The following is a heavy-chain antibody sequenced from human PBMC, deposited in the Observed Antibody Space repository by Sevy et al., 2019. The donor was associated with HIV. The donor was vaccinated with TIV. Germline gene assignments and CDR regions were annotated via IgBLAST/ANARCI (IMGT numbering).Heavy chain of an antibody. V-gene: IGHV3-30*18. CDR3: AKDVVGGTYYIENYYYGMDV. Sequence: GGSLRLSCAVSGTNFGAFAMHWVRQAPGKGLEWVAGLSLQGTNKYYADSLKGRFNISRDNSKDILYLHMKGLRPEDTALYYCAKDVVGGTYYIENYYYGMDVWGLGTTVTVSS. CDR1: GTNFGAFA. D-gene: IGHD3-10*01. J-gene: IGHJ6*02. CDR2: LSLQGTNK.